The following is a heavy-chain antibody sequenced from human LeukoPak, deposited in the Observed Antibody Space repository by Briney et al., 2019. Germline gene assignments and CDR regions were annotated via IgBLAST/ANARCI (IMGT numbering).Heavy chain of an antibody. CDR1: GYTFTSYG. Sequence: GASVKVSCKASGYTFTSYGISWVRQAPGQGLEWMGWINAGNGNTKYSQKFQGRVTITRDTSASTAYMELSSLRPEETAVYYCARVQSAYCSSSSCYGGYFDYWGQGTLVTVSS. J-gene: IGHJ4*02. V-gene: IGHV1-18*04. CDR3: ARVQSAYCSSSSCYGGYFDY. D-gene: IGHD2-2*01. CDR2: INAGNGNT.